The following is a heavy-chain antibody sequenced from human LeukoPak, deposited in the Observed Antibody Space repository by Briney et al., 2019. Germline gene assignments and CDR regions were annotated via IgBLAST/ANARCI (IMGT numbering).Heavy chain of an antibody. V-gene: IGHV4-59*02. Sequence: ASETLSLTCTVSGGSVSSYYWSWIRQPPGKGLEWIGYIYYSGSTNYNPSLKSRVAISVDTSKNQFSLKLSSVTAADTAVYYCARAVAGKVDYWGQGTLVTVSS. CDR1: GGSVSSYY. CDR2: IYYSGST. D-gene: IGHD6-19*01. J-gene: IGHJ4*02. CDR3: ARAVAGKVDY.